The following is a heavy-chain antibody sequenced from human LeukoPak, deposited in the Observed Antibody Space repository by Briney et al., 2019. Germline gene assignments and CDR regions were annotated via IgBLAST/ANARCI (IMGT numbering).Heavy chain of an antibody. V-gene: IGHV3-30*02. D-gene: IGHD4-11*01. Sequence: GGSLRLSCAASGFTYSTYGMHWVRQAPGKGLEWVSFIRYDGTNQYYADSVKGRFTISRDDSKITLYLQMNSLRPEDTAVYYCAKGGDYSNLDYWGQGTLVTVSS. J-gene: IGHJ4*02. CDR1: GFTYSTYG. CDR2: IRYDGTNQ. CDR3: AKGGDYSNLDY.